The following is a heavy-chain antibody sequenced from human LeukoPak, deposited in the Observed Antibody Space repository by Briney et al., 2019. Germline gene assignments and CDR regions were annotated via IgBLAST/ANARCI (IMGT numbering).Heavy chain of an antibody. CDR3: ARVFSGSSQFDY. CDR1: GYSISSGYY. J-gene: IGHJ4*02. Sequence: SETLSLTCTVSGYSISSGYYWGWIRQPPGKGLEWIGSIYHSGSTSYNPSLKSRVTISVDTSKNQFSLKLSSVTAADTAVYYCARVFSGSSQFDYWGQGTLVTVSS. D-gene: IGHD1-26*01. CDR2: IYHSGST. V-gene: IGHV4-38-2*02.